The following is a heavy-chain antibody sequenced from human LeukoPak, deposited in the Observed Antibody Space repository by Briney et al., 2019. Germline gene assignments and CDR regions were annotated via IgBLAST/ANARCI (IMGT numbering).Heavy chain of an antibody. D-gene: IGHD6-6*01. CDR1: GFTFSSYS. CDR2: ISSSSSYI. Sequence: GGSLRLSCAASGFTFSSYSMNWVRQAPGKGLEWVSSISSSSSYIYYADSVKGRFTISRDIAKNSLYLQMNSQRAEDTAVYYCARDGSSSLTYWGQGTLVTVSS. CDR3: ARDGSSSLTY. J-gene: IGHJ4*02. V-gene: IGHV3-21*01.